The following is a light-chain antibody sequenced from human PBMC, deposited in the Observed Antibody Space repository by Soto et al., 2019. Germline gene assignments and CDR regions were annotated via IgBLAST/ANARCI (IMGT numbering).Light chain of an antibody. Sequence: EIVLTQSPGTLSLSPGERATLSCRASQSVSSSYLAWYQQKPGQAPRLRIYGASSRATGIPDRFSGSGSGTDFTLTISRLETEDFAVYYCQQYGSSPRTFGQGTRLEIK. J-gene: IGKJ5*01. CDR1: QSVSSSY. CDR2: GAS. V-gene: IGKV3-20*01. CDR3: QQYGSSPRT.